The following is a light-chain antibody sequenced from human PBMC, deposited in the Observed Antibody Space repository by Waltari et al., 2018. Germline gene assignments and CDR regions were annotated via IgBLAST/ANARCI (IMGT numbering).Light chain of an antibody. J-gene: IGKJ3*01. Sequence: EIVMTQSPATLSVSPGERATLSCRASQSISSKSAWYQQKLGEAPRLLIYGASTRATGIPARFSGSGSGTEFTLAISSLQSEDFAVYFCQQYHESPPITFGPGTKVDIK. CDR1: QSISSK. CDR2: GAS. V-gene: IGKV3-15*01. CDR3: QQYHESPPIT.